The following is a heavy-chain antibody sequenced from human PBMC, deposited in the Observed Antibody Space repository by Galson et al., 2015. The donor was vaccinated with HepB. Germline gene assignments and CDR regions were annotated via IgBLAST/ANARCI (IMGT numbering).Heavy chain of an antibody. Sequence: TLSLTCTVSGGSISSGTYYWSWIRQHPGKGLEWIGCISYSGSTSYNPSLKSRVTISGDTSKNQYSLNLSSVTAADTAVYYCARSRYGSGSANFPYYFDYWGQETLVTVSS. CDR1: GGSISSGTYY. D-gene: IGHD3-10*01. J-gene: IGHJ4*02. CDR3: ARSRYGSGSANFPYYFDY. CDR2: ISYSGST. V-gene: IGHV4-31*03.